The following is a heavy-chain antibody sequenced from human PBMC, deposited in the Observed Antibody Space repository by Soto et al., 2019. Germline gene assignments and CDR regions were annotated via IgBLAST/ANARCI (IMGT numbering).Heavy chain of an antibody. V-gene: IGHV1-69*01. J-gene: IGHJ4*02. Sequence: QVQLVQSGAEVQKPGSSVKVSCKASGGTFGSYAFSWVRQAPGQGLEWMGGIIPVSGAAHDAQKFQGRVTITADESTSTAYMELSSLSSQDTAVYYCATALGCRSTSCTLDYWGQGTRVIVSS. CDR1: GGTFGSYA. D-gene: IGHD2-2*01. CDR2: IIPVSGAA. CDR3: ATALGCRSTSCTLDY.